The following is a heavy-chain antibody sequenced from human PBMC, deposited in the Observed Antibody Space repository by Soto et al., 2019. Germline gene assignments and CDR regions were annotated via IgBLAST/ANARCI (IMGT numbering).Heavy chain of an antibody. CDR1: GFTFNIRG. CDR2: VSADGNEK. V-gene: IGHV3-30*18. J-gene: IGHJ4*01. D-gene: IGHD5-12*01. Sequence: GGSLRLSCAASGFTFNIRGMHWVRQAPGRGLEWVAIVSADGNEKYYADSVKGRFSISRDNPKNVLYLQMDSLRDDDTAMYYCVKEDSGFYFDYWGHGTLVTVSS. CDR3: VKEDSGFYFDY.